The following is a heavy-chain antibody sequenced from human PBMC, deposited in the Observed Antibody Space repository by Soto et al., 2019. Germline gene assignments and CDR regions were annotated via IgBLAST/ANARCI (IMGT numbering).Heavy chain of an antibody. CDR3: ARGRGGGVTMIVVSHFDY. J-gene: IGHJ4*02. D-gene: IGHD3-22*01. CDR2: IYTSGNT. Sequence: SETLSLTCTVSGGSISNYYWSWIRQPAGKGLEWIGRIYTSGNTNYNPSLKGRVTMSVDMSKNQFSLKLSSVTAADTAVYYCARGRGGGVTMIVVSHFDYWGQGTLVTVSS. CDR1: GGSISNYY. V-gene: IGHV4-4*07.